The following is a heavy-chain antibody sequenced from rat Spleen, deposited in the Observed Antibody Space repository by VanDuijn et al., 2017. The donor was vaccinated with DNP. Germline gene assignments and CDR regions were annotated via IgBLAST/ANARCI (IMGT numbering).Heavy chain of an antibody. V-gene: IGHV4-2*01. Sequence: EVKLVESGGGLVQPGRSLKLSCAASGFIFFDYWMGWVRQAPGKGLEWIGEINKDRSRINYNTSLRDKFTISRDNVHNTLYLQTSTLGSEDTAIYFCTRGPNYGGDSDYFDHWGQGVMVTVSS. CDR2: INKDRSRI. D-gene: IGHD1-11*01. CDR3: TRGPNYGGDSDYFDH. CDR1: GFIFFDYW. J-gene: IGHJ2*01.